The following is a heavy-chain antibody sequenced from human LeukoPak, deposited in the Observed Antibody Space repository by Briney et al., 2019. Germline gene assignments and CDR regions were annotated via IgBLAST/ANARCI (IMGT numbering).Heavy chain of an antibody. J-gene: IGHJ4*02. CDR3: VRQVDAGGY. CDR2: IYPGDSDI. CDR1: GYSFSTYW. V-gene: IGHV5-51*01. Sequence: GESLKISCKGSGYSFSTYWIGWVRQMPGQGLEWMGIIYPGDSDIRYNPSFQGQVTISADRSISTAYLQWSSLKASDTATYYCVRQVDAGGYWGQGTLVTVSS. D-gene: IGHD3-16*01.